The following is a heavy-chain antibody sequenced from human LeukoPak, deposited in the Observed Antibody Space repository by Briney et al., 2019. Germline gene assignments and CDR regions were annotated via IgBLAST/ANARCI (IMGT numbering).Heavy chain of an antibody. V-gene: IGHV1-8*01. Sequence: ASVKVSCKASGYTFTNYDINWVRLATGQGLEWMGWMNPNSGNTGYAQKFQGRVTMTRNTSVSTAYMDLSSLRSEDTAVNYCARGSSGDYSVSGSAWFDPWGQGTLVTVSS. D-gene: IGHD3-10*01. CDR1: GYTFTNYD. CDR3: ARGSSGDYSVSGSAWFDP. J-gene: IGHJ5*02. CDR2: MNPNSGNT.